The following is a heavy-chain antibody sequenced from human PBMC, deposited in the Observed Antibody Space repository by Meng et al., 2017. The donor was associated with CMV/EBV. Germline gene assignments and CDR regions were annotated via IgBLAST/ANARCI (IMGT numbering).Heavy chain of an antibody. CDR2: ISAYNGNT. Sequence: AQLVQSRAEVKKPRASVKASCKAFGSTLTSYGIRGLRQDPGRGLEWMGWISAYNGNTHYAQKLQGRVTMTTDTSTSPAYMELRSLRSDDAAVYYCARVGGGNWFDPWGQGTLVTVSS. CDR1: GSTLTSYG. J-gene: IGHJ5*02. D-gene: IGHD3-16*01. V-gene: IGHV1-18*01. CDR3: ARVGGGNWFDP.